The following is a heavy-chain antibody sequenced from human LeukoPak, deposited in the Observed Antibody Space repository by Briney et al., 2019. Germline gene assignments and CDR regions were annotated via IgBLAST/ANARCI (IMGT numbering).Heavy chain of an antibody. CDR3: ARDLGVGTMVRGVPDLYYFDY. J-gene: IGHJ4*02. CDR1: GFTFSSYA. Sequence: PGRSLRLSCAASGFTFSSYAMHWVRQAPGKGLEWVAVISYDGSNKYYADSVKGRFTISRDNSKNTLYLQMNSLRAEDTAVYYCARDLGVGTMVRGVPDLYYFDYWGQGTLVTVSS. V-gene: IGHV3-30-3*01. CDR2: ISYDGSNK. D-gene: IGHD3-10*01.